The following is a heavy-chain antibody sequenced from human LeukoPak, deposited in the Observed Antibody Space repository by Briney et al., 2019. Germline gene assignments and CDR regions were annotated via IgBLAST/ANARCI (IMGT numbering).Heavy chain of an antibody. CDR1: GFTSSNYN. CDR2: ISSSSSYI. CDR3: ARGDSGGMDY. Sequence: GGSLRLSCAASGFTSSNYNMNWVRRAPGKGLEWVSSISSSSSYIYYADSVKGRFTISRDNANNSLYLQVNSLRAEDTTVYYCARGDSGGMDYWGQGTLVTVSS. V-gene: IGHV3-21*01. J-gene: IGHJ4*02. D-gene: IGHD3-16*01.